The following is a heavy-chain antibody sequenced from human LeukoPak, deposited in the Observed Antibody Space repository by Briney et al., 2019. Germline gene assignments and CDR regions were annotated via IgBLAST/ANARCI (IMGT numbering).Heavy chain of an antibody. Sequence: PSETLSLTCAVSGGSISSSNWWSWVRQPPGKGLEWIGEIYHSGSTNYNPSLKSRVTISVDKSTNQFSLKLSSVPAADTVVYYCARRCSGGSCSSGWFDPWGQGTLVTVFS. CDR1: GGSISSSNW. D-gene: IGHD2-15*01. CDR2: IYHSGST. J-gene: IGHJ5*02. V-gene: IGHV4-4*02. CDR3: ARRCSGGSCSSGWFDP.